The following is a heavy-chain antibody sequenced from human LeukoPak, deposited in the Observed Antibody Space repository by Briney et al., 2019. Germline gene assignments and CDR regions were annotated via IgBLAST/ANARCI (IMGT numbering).Heavy chain of an antibody. V-gene: IGHV5-51*01. CDR1: GSSFTSYW. CDR2: IYPGDSDT. J-gene: IGHJ4*02. D-gene: IGHD3-22*01. Sequence: GASLKISCKGSGSSFTSYWIGWVRQMPGKGLEWMGIIYPGDSDTRYSPSFQGQVTISADKSISTAYLQWSSLKASDTAMYYCAREPINYYDTSGYYGRFDYWGRGTLVTVSS. CDR3: AREPINYYDTSGYYGRFDY.